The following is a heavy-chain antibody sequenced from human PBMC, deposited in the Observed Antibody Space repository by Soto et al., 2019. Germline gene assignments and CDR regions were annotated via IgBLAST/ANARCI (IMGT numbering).Heavy chain of an antibody. D-gene: IGHD6-19*01. V-gene: IGHV1-46*01. CDR3: ARDLAVAGNKPLSAFDY. CDR2: INPSGGST. J-gene: IGHJ4*02. Sequence: ASVKASCKASGYTFTSYYMHWVRQAPGQGLEWMGIINPSGGSTSYAQKFQGRVTMTRDTSTSTVYMELSSLRSEDTAVYYCARDLAVAGNKPLSAFDYWGQGTLVTVSS. CDR1: GYTFTSYY.